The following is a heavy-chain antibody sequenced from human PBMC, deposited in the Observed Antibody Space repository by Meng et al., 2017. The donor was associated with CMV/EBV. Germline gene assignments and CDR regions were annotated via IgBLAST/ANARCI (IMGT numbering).Heavy chain of an antibody. CDR3: ARDSITMVRGTIGY. D-gene: IGHD3-10*01. Sequence: ASVKVSCKASGYTFTGYYMHWVRQAPGQGLEWMGWINPNSGGTNYAQKFQGRVTMTRDTSTSTVYMELSSLRSEDTAVYYCARDSITMVRGTIGYWGQGTQVTVSS. CDR2: INPNSGGT. CDR1: GYTFTGYY. V-gene: IGHV1-2*02. J-gene: IGHJ4*02.